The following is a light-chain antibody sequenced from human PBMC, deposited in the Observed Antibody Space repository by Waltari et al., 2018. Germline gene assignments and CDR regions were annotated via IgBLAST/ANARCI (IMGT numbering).Light chain of an antibody. CDR1: QSLLHSSGYTF. Sequence: DIVMTQSPLSLPVSPGEPASISCRSSQSLLHSSGYTFLDWYVQKPGQAPQLVIYLVSDRASGVPDRFSGSGSGTDFTLKISRVEAEDVGLYYCMQARQTPWTFGQGTKVEIK. J-gene: IGKJ1*01. V-gene: IGKV2-28*01. CDR3: MQARQTPWT. CDR2: LVS.